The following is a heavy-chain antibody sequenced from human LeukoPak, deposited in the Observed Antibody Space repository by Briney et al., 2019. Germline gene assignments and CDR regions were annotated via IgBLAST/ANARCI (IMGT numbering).Heavy chain of an antibody. D-gene: IGHD6-6*01. CDR1: GYTSTSYG. J-gene: IGHJ4*02. CDR2: ISAYNGNT. CDR3: ARAPALYSSSSVLDY. Sequence: ASVKVSCKASGYTSTSYGISWVRQAPGQGLEWMGWISAYNGNTNYAQKLQGRVTITRNTSISTAYMELSSLRSEDTAVYYCARAPALYSSSSVLDYWGQGTLVTVSS. V-gene: IGHV1-18*01.